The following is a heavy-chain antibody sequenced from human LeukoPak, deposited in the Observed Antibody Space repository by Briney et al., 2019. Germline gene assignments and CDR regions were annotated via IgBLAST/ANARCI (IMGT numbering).Heavy chain of an antibody. CDR3: ARDYYDSSANILGY. V-gene: IGHV4-34*01. J-gene: IGHJ4*02. CDR2: INHSGST. CDR1: GGSFSGYY. D-gene: IGHD3-22*01. Sequence: SETLSLTCAVYGGSFSGYYWSWIRQPPGKGLEWIGEINHSGSTNYDPSLKSRVTISVDTSKNQFSLKLSSVTAADTAVYYCARDYYDSSANILGYWGQGTLVTVSS.